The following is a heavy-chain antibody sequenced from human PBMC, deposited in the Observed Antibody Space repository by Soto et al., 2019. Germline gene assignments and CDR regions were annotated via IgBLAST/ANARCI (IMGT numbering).Heavy chain of an antibody. Sequence: VASVKVSCKASGYTFISYGISWVRQAPGQGLEWVGWMSAFTGKADYAQIFQDRVTMTTDTSASTAYMELRSLRSDDTAVYYCARDQRYYGSGYYYSDSWGQGTLVTVPS. J-gene: IGHJ1*01. CDR3: ARDQRYYGSGYYYSDS. V-gene: IGHV1-18*04. CDR2: MSAFTGKA. D-gene: IGHD3-10*01. CDR1: GYTFISYG.